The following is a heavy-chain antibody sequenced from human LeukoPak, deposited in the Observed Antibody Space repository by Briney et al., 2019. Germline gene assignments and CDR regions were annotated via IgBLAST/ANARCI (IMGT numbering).Heavy chain of an antibody. CDR2: IRYDGSNK. CDR3: AKFGVYFSSTSCDNDY. CDR1: GFTFSSYG. V-gene: IGHV3-30*02. J-gene: IGHJ4*02. D-gene: IGHD2-2*02. Sequence: GGSLRLSCAASGFTFSSYGMHWVRQAPGKGLEWVAFIRYDGSNKYYADSVKGRFTISRDNSKNTLYLQMNSLRAEDTAVYYCAKFGVYFSSTSCDNDYWGQGTLVSVSS.